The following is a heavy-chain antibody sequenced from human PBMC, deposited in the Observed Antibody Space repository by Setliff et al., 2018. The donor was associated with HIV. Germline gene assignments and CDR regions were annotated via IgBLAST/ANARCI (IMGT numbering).Heavy chain of an antibody. J-gene: IGHJ4*02. D-gene: IGHD3-22*01. Sequence: SVKVSCKASGYTFTAYYIHWVRQAPGHGLEWMGWISGHNGYTNYAQKVQDRVTMTTGTSTSTAYMELRGLRSDDTAVYYCARDRSSTGDYNEEHLFEYWGQGTLVTVSS. CDR2: ISGHNGYT. V-gene: IGHV1-18*04. CDR3: ARDRSSTGDYNEEHLFEY. CDR1: GYTFTAYY.